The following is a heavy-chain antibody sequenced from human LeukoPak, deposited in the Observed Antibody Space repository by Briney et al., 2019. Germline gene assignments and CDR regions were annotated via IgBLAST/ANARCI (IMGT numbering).Heavy chain of an antibody. J-gene: IGHJ3*01. D-gene: IGHD3-9*01. CDR2: IDSYSGGT. CDR3: ARSPRLAATSPGWTFDF. V-gene: IGHV1-2*02. CDR1: GYTFTGYY. Sequence: ASVKVSCKASGYTFTGYYMNWVRQAPGQGLEWMGWIDSYSGGTYYAQNFQGRVTMTRDTSSNTAYMELSGLRSDDTAVFYCARSPRLAATSPGWTFDFWGQGTMLTVFS.